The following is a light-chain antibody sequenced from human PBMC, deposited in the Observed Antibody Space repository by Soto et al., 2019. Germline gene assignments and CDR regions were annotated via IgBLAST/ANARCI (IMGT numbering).Light chain of an antibody. CDR1: SSDGGRSKF. V-gene: IGLV2-23*01. Sequence: QSALTQPASVSGSPGQSITITCTGISSDGGRSKFGSCYQQHPDTAPKLTTYEGIKRPPAVSYRFSASRSGNTVYLTISGLRAEDEPGYCCWSYVGGGTYVFGAGTKVTVL. CDR3: WSYVGGGTYV. CDR2: EGI. J-gene: IGLJ1*01.